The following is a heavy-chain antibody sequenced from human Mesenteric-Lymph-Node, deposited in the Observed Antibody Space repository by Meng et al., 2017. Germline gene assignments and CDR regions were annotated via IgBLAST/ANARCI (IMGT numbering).Heavy chain of an antibody. CDR1: GFSLSSYS. CDR3: ISETGMGH. D-gene: IGHD5-18*01. J-gene: IGHJ4*02. CDR2: INSDGSVI. Sequence: DVQLVESGGGLCKPGGSLRSSCAASGFSLSSYSMNWGRQAPGKVLVWVSGINSDGSVIRYVDSVRGRFTISRDNAKNTLYLQMDSLTGEDTAVYYCISETGMGHWGQGTLVTVSS. V-gene: IGHV3-74*02.